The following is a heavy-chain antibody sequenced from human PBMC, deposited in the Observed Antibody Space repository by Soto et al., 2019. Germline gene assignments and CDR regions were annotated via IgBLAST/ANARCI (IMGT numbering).Heavy chain of an antibody. CDR2: ISAYNGNT. V-gene: IGHV1-18*04. J-gene: IGHJ4*02. CDR1: GYTFTSYG. D-gene: IGHD3-22*01. Sequence: ASVKVSWNASGYTFTSYGISWVRQALRQGLDWMGWISAYNGNTNYAQKLQGRVTMTTDTSTSTAYMELRSLRSDDTAVYYCARKTYYYDSSGYPMYYFDYWGQGTLVTVSS. CDR3: ARKTYYYDSSGYPMYYFDY.